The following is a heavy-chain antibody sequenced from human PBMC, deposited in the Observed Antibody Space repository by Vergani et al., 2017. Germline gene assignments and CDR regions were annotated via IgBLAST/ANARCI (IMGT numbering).Heavy chain of an antibody. CDR3: AKDRSGDSGSDAFDI. Sequence: QVQILQSGGGVVQPGGSLRLSCTLSGFTLNTYGIHWVRQAPGKGLEWVSFIRYDGSSEYYGDSVKGRFTISRDKSKNTLYLQMNSLRAEDTAVYYCAKDRSGDSGSDAFDIWGQGTMVTVSS. CDR2: IRYDGSSE. V-gene: IGHV3-30*02. J-gene: IGHJ3*02. D-gene: IGHD3-10*01. CDR1: GFTLNTYG.